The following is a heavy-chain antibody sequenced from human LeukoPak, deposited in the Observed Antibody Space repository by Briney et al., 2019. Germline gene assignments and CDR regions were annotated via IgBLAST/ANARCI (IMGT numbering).Heavy chain of an antibody. CDR3: ARDGDGDPLDY. CDR1: GYTFTSYY. CDR2: INPSGGST. V-gene: IGHV1-46*01. Sequence: GASVKVSCKASGYTFTSYYMHWVRQAPGQGLEWMGIINPSGGSTSYAQKFQGRLTMTTDTSTSTAYMELRSLRSDDTAVYYCARDGDGDPLDYWGQGTLVTVSS. J-gene: IGHJ4*02. D-gene: IGHD4-17*01.